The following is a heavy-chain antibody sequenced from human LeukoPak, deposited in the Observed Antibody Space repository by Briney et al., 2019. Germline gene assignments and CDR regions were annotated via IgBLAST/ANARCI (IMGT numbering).Heavy chain of an antibody. Sequence: ASVKVSCQASGYTFTSYGISWVRQAPGQGLEWMGWISTYNGNTRYAQKLQGRGTMTTDTSTSTAYMELRSLRSDDTAVYYCARSTYYDFWSGYYTYYYYYMDVWGKGTTVTVSS. CDR3: ARSTYYDFWSGYYTYYYYYMDV. V-gene: IGHV1-18*01. CDR1: GYTFTSYG. CDR2: ISTYNGNT. J-gene: IGHJ6*03. D-gene: IGHD3-3*01.